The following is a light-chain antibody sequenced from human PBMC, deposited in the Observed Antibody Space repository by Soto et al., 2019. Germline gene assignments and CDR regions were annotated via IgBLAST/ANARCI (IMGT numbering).Light chain of an antibody. V-gene: IGLV2-14*01. J-gene: IGLJ2*01. Sequence: QSVLTQPASVSGSPGQSITISCTGTSSNVGGYYDVYWYQQLPGTAPKLMIYDVSNRPSGVSNRFSGSKSGNTASLTISGLQAEDESDFYCSSYTLSSPLVFGGGTKLTVL. CDR2: DVS. CDR3: SSYTLSSPLV. CDR1: SSNVGGYYD.